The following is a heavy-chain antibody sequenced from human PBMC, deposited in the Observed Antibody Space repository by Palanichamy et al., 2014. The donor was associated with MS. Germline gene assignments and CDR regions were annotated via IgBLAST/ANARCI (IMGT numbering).Heavy chain of an antibody. V-gene: IGHV4-34*12. CDR2: IIHSGST. D-gene: IGHD1-26*01. CDR3: ARSPGAWEPFYFDY. Sequence: QVQLQEWGAGLLRPAETLSLTCAVSGGSFSGYSWSWIRQPPGEGLEWIGEIIHSGSTNYNPSLKSRVTISAETSQNQFSLNLHYVTAADTAVYFCARSPGAWEPFYFDYWGQGALVTVSS. CDR1: GGSFSGYS. J-gene: IGHJ4*02.